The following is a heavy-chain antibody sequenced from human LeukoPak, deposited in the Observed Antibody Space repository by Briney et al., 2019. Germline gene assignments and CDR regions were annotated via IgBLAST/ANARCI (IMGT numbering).Heavy chain of an antibody. D-gene: IGHD1-1*01. J-gene: IGHJ6*02. CDR3: ARGSGTTNYYYYGMDV. CDR1: GGSISSGDYY. Sequence: SETLSLTCTVSGGSISSGDYYWSRIRQPPGKGLEWIGHIYYSGSTYYNPSLKSRVTISVDTSKNQFSLKLSSVTAADTAVYYCARGSGTTNYYYYGMDVWGQGTTVTVSS. V-gene: IGHV4-30-4*01. CDR2: IYYSGST.